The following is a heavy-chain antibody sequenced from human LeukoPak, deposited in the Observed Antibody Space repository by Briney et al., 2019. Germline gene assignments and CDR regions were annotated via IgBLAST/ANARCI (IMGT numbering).Heavy chain of an antibody. CDR2: ISYDGSNK. CDR1: GFTFSSYG. Sequence: GGSLRLSCAASGFTFSSYGMHWVRQAPGKGLEWVAVISYDGSNKYYTDSVQGRFTISRDNAKNSLYLQMNSLRDEDTAMYYCARSGEVKRYFFDYWGQGTPVTVSS. J-gene: IGHJ4*02. CDR3: ARSGEVKRYFFDY. D-gene: IGHD3-16*01. V-gene: IGHV3-30*03.